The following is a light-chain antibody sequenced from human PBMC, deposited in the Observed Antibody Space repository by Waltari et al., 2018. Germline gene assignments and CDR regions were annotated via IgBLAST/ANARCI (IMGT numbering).Light chain of an antibody. V-gene: IGLV3-25*03. CDR1: AFPKQY. CDR2: KDR. Sequence: SYELTQPPSVSVSPGQTARITCSGDAFPKQYAYWYQQKPGQAPVLVIYKDRERPSGIPERFSGSSSGTTVTLTISGVQAEDEADYYCQSADSSGTWVFGGGTKLTVL. CDR3: QSADSSGTWV. J-gene: IGLJ3*02.